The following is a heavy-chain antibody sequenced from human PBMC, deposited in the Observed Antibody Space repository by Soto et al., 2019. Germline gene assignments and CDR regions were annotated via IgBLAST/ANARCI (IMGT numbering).Heavy chain of an antibody. CDR3: ATVRIYDFWSGYYKNYYYYGMDV. J-gene: IGHJ6*02. CDR2: IYYSGST. CDR1: GGSISSSSYY. V-gene: IGHV4-39*01. Sequence: SDTLSLTCTVSGGSISSSSYYWGWIRQPPGKGLEWIGSIYYSGSTYYNPSLKSRVTISVDTSKNQFSLKLSSVTAADTAVYYCATVRIYDFWSGYYKNYYYYGMDVWGQVTTVT. D-gene: IGHD3-3*01.